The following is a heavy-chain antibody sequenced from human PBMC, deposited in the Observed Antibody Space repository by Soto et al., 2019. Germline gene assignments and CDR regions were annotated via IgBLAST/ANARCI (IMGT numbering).Heavy chain of an antibody. V-gene: IGHV4-34*01. CDR3: ARGLITMVRGVIIEHYYYYYGMDV. Sequence: PSETLSLTCAVYGGSFSGYYWSWIRQPPGKGLEWIGEITHSGSTNYNPSLKSRVTISVDTSKNQFSLKLSSVTAADTAVYYCARGLITMVRGVIIEHYYYYYGMDVWGQGTTVTVSS. D-gene: IGHD3-10*01. CDR1: GGSFSGYY. CDR2: ITHSGST. J-gene: IGHJ6*02.